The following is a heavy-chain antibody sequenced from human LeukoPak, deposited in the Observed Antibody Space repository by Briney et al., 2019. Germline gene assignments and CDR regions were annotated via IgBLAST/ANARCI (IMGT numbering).Heavy chain of an antibody. J-gene: IGHJ6*04. CDR3: AGETGYCSSTSCYLYYYGMDV. CDR1: GYTFTSYG. D-gene: IGHD2-2*01. V-gene: IGHV1-69*06. Sequence: SVKVSCKASGYTFTSYGISWVRQAPGQGLEWMGGIIPIFGTANYAQKFQGRVTITADKSTSTAYMELSSLRSEDTAVYYCAGETGYCSSTSCYLYYYGMDVWGKGTTVTVSS. CDR2: IIPIFGTA.